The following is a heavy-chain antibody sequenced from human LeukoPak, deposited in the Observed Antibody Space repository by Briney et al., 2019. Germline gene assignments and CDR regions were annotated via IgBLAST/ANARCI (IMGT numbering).Heavy chain of an antibody. Sequence: PGGSLILSCSASGFTFSSYAMHWVRQAPGKGLEYVSAISSSGGRTYYADSVRGRFTISRDNSKNTLYLQMSSLRAEDTAVYYCVKGRYSNSWYSSDYWGQGTLVTVSS. CDR2: ISSSGGRT. CDR1: GFTFSSYA. CDR3: VKGRYSNSWYSSDY. V-gene: IGHV3-64D*09. D-gene: IGHD6-13*01. J-gene: IGHJ4*02.